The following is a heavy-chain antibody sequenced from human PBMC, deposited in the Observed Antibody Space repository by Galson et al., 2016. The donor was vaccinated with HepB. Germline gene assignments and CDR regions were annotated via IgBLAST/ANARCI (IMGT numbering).Heavy chain of an antibody. J-gene: IGHJ6*04. CDR1: GAPMTSGGFF. CDR2: IHYGGTT. Sequence: TLSLTCTVSGAPMTSGGFFWTWIRQLPGKGLEWIGEIHYGGTTYYNPSLKGRVSMSLDMSQNQFYLTLTSVTAADTALYYCARDTPPTEAGENHYGVDVWGKGTMVTGSS. V-gene: IGHV4-31*03. CDR3: ARDTPPTEAGENHYGVDV. D-gene: IGHD6-19*01.